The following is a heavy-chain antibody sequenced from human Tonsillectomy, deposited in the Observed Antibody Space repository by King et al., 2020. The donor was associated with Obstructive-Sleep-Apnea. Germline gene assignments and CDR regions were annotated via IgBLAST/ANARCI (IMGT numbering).Heavy chain of an antibody. CDR2: IYYSGTT. V-gene: IGHV4-39*07. CDR3: AKDEADMEGLAGVFDY. J-gene: IGHJ4*02. CDR1: GVSVSTITYY. D-gene: IGHD2-15*01. Sequence: QLQESGPGLVKPSETLSLTCTVSGVSVSTITYYWAWIRQPPGKGLEWIGRIYYSGTTYYNPSLQSRVTISVDTSKNQFSLKLSSVTAADMAVYYCAKDEADMEGLAGVFDYWGQGALVTVSS.